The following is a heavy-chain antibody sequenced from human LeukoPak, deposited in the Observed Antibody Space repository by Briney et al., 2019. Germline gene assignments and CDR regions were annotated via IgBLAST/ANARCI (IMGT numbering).Heavy chain of an antibody. D-gene: IGHD4/OR15-4a*01. CDR3: ARDFNGANSFES. J-gene: IGHJ4*02. Sequence: SETLSLTCTVSGGSISNYYWNWIRQPPGKGLEWIAYIYYSGSTNYNPSLKSRVTISVDTSKNQFSLKLGSVTAADTAVYYCARDFNGANSFESWGQGTLVHVSS. CDR2: IYYSGST. CDR1: GGSISNYY. V-gene: IGHV4-59*01.